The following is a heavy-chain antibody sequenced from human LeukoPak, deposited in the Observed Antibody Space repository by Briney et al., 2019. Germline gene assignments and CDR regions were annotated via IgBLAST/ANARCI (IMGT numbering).Heavy chain of an antibody. V-gene: IGHV1-18*01. D-gene: IGHD3-22*01. CDR3: ARDRGGDSSGYYGDYFDY. CDR1: GYTFTSYG. J-gene: IGHJ4*02. CDR2: ISAYNGNT. Sequence: GASVKVSCEASGYTFTSYGISWVRQAPGQGLEWMGWISAYNGNTNYAQKLQGRVTMTTDTSTSTAYMELRSLRSDDTAVYYCARDRGGDSSGYYGDYFDYWGQGTLVTVSS.